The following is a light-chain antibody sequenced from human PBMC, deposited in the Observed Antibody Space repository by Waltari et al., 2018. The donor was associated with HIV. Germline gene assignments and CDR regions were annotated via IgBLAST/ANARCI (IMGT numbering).Light chain of an antibody. V-gene: IGLV1-51*01. CDR3: GTCDSGKNVWV. Sequence: QSVLPPPPSVSAAPGQTVTTSCSGSSSNIGNNYVPRYQQVTGAAPKLVLYDNSKRPSGIRDRFSGSKSGTSATLDITGLQPGDEADYYCGTCDSGKNVWVFGGGTKLTVL. J-gene: IGLJ3*02. CDR2: DNS. CDR1: SSNIGNNY.